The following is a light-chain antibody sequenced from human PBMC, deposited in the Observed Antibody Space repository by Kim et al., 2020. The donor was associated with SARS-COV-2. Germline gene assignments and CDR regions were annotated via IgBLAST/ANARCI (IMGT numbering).Light chain of an antibody. CDR3: AAWEDRLNVVL. Sequence: QSVLTQPPSASGTPGQTVTISCSGSRSNIGSNTVNWYQQLPSTAPKLLIYGNTQRPSGVPDRFSGSQSGTSASLAISGLQFEDEGDYYCAAWEDRLNVVLFGGGTQLTVL. J-gene: IGLJ2*01. CDR2: GNT. V-gene: IGLV1-44*01. CDR1: RSNIGSNT.